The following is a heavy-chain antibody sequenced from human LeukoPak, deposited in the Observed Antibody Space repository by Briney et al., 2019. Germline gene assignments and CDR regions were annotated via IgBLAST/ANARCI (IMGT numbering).Heavy chain of an antibody. CDR1: GYTFTGYY. D-gene: IGHD5-18*01. J-gene: IGHJ4*02. CDR2: INPNSGGT. V-gene: IGHV1-2*02. Sequence: VASVKVSCKASGYTFTGYYMHWVRQAPGQGLEWMGWINPNSGGTNYAQKFQGRVTMTRDTSISTAYMELSRLRSDDTAVYYCARDIDTAMVVKDYWGQGTLVTVSS. CDR3: ARDIDTAMVVKDY.